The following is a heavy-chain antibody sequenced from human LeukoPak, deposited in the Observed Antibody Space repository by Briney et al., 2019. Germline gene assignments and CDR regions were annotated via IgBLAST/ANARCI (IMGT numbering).Heavy chain of an antibody. V-gene: IGHV3-74*01. Sequence: GGSLRLSCAASGFTFGNSWVHWVRQAPGKGLVWVSLINADGTTTTYADSVKGRFTISRDDARNTVSLQMNSLTIEDTAVYYCVVVVEPPGSDGFGVWGQGTMIAVSS. CDR3: VVVVEPPGSDGFGV. J-gene: IGHJ3*01. CDR1: GFTFGNSW. CDR2: INADGTTT. D-gene: IGHD1-14*01.